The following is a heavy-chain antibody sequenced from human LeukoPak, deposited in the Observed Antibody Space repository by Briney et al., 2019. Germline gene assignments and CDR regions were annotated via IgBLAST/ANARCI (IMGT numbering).Heavy chain of an antibody. J-gene: IGHJ4*02. CDR1: GYSFTSYW. CDR2: IYPGDSDT. Sequence: GESLKISCKGSGYSFTSYWIGWVRQMPGKGLDWMGIIYPGDSDTRYSPSFQGQVTISADKSISTAYLQWSSLKASDTAMYYCARSTGDSSGYYPGGYWGQGTLVTVSS. D-gene: IGHD3-22*01. V-gene: IGHV5-51*01. CDR3: ARSTGDSSGYYPGGY.